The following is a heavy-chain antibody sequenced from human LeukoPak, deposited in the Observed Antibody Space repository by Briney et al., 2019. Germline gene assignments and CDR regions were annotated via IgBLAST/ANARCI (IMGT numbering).Heavy chain of an antibody. CDR2: ISYDGSNK. CDR3: AGTYYFFMDV. Sequence: GGSLRLSCAASGFTFSSYAMHWVRQAPGKGLEWVAVISYDGSNKYYADSVKGRFTISRDNSKNTLYLQMNSLRAEDTAVYYCAGTYYFFMDVWGQGTRSPSP. J-gene: IGHJ6*02. D-gene: IGHD3-10*01. CDR1: GFTFSSYA. V-gene: IGHV3-30-3*01.